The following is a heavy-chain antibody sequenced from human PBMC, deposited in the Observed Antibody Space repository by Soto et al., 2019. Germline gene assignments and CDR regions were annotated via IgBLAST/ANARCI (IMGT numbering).Heavy chain of an antibody. CDR1: VGSVNHYY. J-gene: IGHJ4*02. V-gene: IGHV4-59*02. CDR3: ARWNEGLEY. Sequence: SETLSLTCTVSVGSVNHYYWSLIRQPPGKGLDFICYIYYTGITYYNPSLTSRVTISVDTHKNQLSLKFNSVTAADTAVYYCARWNEGLEYWGQGTMVTFSS. CDR2: IYYTGIT. D-gene: IGHD1-1*01.